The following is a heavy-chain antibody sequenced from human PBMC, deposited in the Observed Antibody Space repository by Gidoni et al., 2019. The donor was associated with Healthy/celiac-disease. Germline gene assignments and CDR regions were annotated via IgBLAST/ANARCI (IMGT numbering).Heavy chain of an antibody. CDR3: ARVRGDFWSGYYAIDY. Sequence: QVQLQESGPGLVKPSETLSLTCTVSGGSISSYYWSWIRQPPGKGLEWIGYIYYSGTTNYNPSLKSRVTISVDTSKNQFSLKLSSVTAADTAVYYCARVRGDFWSGYYAIDYWGREPWSPSPQ. V-gene: IGHV4-59*01. CDR2: IYYSGTT. CDR1: GGSISSYY. D-gene: IGHD3-3*01. J-gene: IGHJ4*02.